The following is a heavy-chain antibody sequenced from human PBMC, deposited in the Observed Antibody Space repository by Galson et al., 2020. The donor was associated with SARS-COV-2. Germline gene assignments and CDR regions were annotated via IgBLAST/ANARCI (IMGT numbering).Heavy chain of an antibody. V-gene: IGHV2-70*11. J-gene: IGHJ4*02. CDR3: ARTWITRAARRTFDY. Sequence: SGPTLVKPTQTLTLTCTFSGFSLSTSGMCVSWIRQPPGKSLEWLARIDLDGDKHYSTSLKTRFPISKDTSKNQVVLIMTNMDPVDTATYYCARTWITRAARRTFDYWGQGTLVTVSS. CDR2: IDLDGDK. CDR1: GFSLSTSGMC. D-gene: IGHD3-10*01.